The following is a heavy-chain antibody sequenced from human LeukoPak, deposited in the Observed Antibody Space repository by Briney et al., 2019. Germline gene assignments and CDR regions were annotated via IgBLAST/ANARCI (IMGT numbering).Heavy chain of an antibody. J-gene: IGHJ4*02. CDR1: GGSFSGYY. Sequence: SETLSLTCAVYGGSFSGYYWSWVRQPPGKGLEWIGEINHSGSTNYNPSLKSRVTISVDPSKNQFSLKLSSVTAADTAVYYCAATRSRVSRIAARNAPFDYWGQGTLVTVSS. D-gene: IGHD6-6*01. V-gene: IGHV4-34*01. CDR3: AATRSRVSRIAARNAPFDY. CDR2: INHSGST.